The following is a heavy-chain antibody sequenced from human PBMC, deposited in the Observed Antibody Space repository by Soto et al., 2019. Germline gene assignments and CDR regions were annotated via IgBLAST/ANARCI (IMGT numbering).Heavy chain of an antibody. CDR2: ISAYNGNT. J-gene: IGHJ5*02. CDR1: GYTFTCYG. CDR3: ARSPREYSGYDYWFDP. Sequence: ASVKVSCKASGYTFTCYGISWVRQAPGQGLEWMGWISAYNGNTNYAQKLQGRVTMTTDTSTSTAYMELRSLRSDDTAVYYCARSPREYSGYDYWFDPWGQGTLVTVSS. D-gene: IGHD5-12*01. V-gene: IGHV1-18*01.